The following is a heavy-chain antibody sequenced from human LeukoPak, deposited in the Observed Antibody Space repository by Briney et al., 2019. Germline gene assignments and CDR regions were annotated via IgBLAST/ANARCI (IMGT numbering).Heavy chain of an antibody. Sequence: GRSLRLSCAASGFTFDDYAMHWVRQAPGKGLEWVSGISWNSGSIGYADSVKGRFTISRDNAKNSLYLQMNSLRAEDTALYYCAKDFTTGPKGGFDPWGQGTLVTGSS. J-gene: IGHJ5*02. CDR2: ISWNSGSI. CDR1: GFTFDDYA. CDR3: AKDFTTGPKGGFDP. V-gene: IGHV3-9*01. D-gene: IGHD1-1*01.